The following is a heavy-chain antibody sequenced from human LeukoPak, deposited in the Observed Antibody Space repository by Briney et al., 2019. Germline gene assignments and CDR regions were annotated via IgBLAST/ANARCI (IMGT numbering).Heavy chain of an antibody. Sequence: SETLSLTCTVSGGSISSHYWSWLRQPAGKGLEYIGRIHTSGITNYNPSLKSRVTMPGDTSKNQFYLNLRSVIAADTAVYYCARDLGSNYVYFDYWGQGSLVTVSS. CDR2: IHTSGIT. V-gene: IGHV4-4*07. CDR1: GGSISSHY. CDR3: ARDLGSNYVYFDY. J-gene: IGHJ4*02. D-gene: IGHD1-26*01.